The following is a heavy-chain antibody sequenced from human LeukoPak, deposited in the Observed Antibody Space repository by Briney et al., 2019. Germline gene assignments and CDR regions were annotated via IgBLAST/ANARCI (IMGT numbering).Heavy chain of an antibody. CDR2: IYPGDSDT. V-gene: IGHV5-51*01. Sequence: GESLKISCKGSGYSFTSYWIGWVRQMPGKGLEWMGIIYPGDSDTRYSPSFQGQVTISADKSISTAYPQWSSLKASDTAMYYCAGAGNSLLAAFDIWGQGTMVTVSS. CDR3: AGAGNSLLAAFDI. CDR1: GYSFTSYW. D-gene: IGHD4-23*01. J-gene: IGHJ3*02.